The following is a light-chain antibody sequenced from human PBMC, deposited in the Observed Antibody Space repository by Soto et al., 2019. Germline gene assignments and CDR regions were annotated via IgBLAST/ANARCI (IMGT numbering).Light chain of an antibody. J-gene: IGKJ2*01. Sequence: EVVLTQSTGTLSLSPGERATLSCRASQSVTNNYFAWYQQKPGQAPRLLIFGSSDRATGIPDRFSGSGSGTDFSLTISRLETEDFAVYYCQQYGSSPSYTFGQGTKREIK. CDR3: QQYGSSPSYT. CDR2: GSS. V-gene: IGKV3-20*01. CDR1: QSVTNNY.